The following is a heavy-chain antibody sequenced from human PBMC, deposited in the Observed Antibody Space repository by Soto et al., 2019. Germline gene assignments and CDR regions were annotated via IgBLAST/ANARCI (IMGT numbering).Heavy chain of an antibody. V-gene: IGHV1-69*06. CDR3: ARSGQLGPYYFDY. D-gene: IGHD6-6*01. CDR1: GGTFSSYA. Sequence: ASVKVSCKASGGTFSSYAISWVRQAPGQGLEWMGGIIPIFGTANYAQKFQGRVTITADKSTSTAYMELSSLRSEDTAVYYCARSGQLGPYYFDYWGQGTLVTVSS. J-gene: IGHJ4*02. CDR2: IIPIFGTA.